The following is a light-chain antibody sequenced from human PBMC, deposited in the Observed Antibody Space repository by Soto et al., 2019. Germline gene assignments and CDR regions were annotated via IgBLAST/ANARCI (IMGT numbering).Light chain of an antibody. CDR3: QQYGRSGT. V-gene: IGKV3-20*01. J-gene: IGKJ1*01. Sequence: EIVLTQSPGTLSLSQGERATLSCRASQSVSSSYLAWYQQKPGQAPRLLIYGASSRATGIPDRFSGSGSGTDFTLTISRLEPEDFAVYYCQQYGRSGTFGQGTKVDIK. CDR1: QSVSSSY. CDR2: GAS.